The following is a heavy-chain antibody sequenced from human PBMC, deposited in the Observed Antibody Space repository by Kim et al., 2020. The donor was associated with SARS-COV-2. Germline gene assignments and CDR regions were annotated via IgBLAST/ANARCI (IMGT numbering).Heavy chain of an antibody. CDR1: GFTFSSYA. CDR3: ARTRGVVTAEGAFDI. V-gene: IGHV3-30*04. Sequence: GGSLRLSCAASGFTFSSYAMHWVRQAPGKGLEWVAVISYDGSNKYYADSVKGRFTISRDNSKNTLYLQMNSLRAEDTAVYYCARTRGVVTAEGAFDIWGQGTMVTVSS. CDR2: ISYDGSNK. J-gene: IGHJ3*02. D-gene: IGHD2-21*02.